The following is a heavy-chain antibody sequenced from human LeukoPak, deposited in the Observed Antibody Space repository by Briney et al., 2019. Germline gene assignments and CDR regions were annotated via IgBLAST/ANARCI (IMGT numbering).Heavy chain of an antibody. V-gene: IGHV3-21*01. Sequence: GGSLRLSCAASGFTFSSYSMNWVRQAPGKGLEWVSSISSSSSYIYYADPVKGRFTISRDNAKNSLYLQMNGLRAEDTAVYYCAREADPTDYWGQGTLVTVSS. CDR1: GFTFSSYS. J-gene: IGHJ4*02. CDR2: ISSSSSYI. CDR3: AREADPTDY.